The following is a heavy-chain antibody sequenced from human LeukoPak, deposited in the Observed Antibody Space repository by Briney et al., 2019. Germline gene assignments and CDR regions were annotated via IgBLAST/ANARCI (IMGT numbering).Heavy chain of an antibody. V-gene: IGHV3-66*01. CDR2: MYSGGST. CDR1: GLSVSASY. D-gene: IGHD2-15*01. J-gene: IGHJ4*02. CDR3: AKDWDIEAEN. Sequence: GGSLRLSCVASGLSVSASYMSWVRQAPGKGLEWVSVMYSGGSTYSADSVKGRFTISRDNSKNTLYLHMKSLRAEDTAVYYCAKDWDIEAENWGQGTLVTVSS.